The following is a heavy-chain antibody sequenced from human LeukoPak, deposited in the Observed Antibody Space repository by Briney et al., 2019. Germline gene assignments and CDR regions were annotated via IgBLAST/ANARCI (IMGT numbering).Heavy chain of an antibody. V-gene: IGHV3-30*18. J-gene: IGHJ6*03. CDR1: GFTFSSYG. D-gene: IGHD6-13*01. CDR3: AKDMAAGYYYYYYYMDV. CDR2: ISYDGSNK. Sequence: GGSLRLSCAASGFTFSSYGMHWVRQAPGKGLEWVAVISYDGSNKYYADSVKGRFTISRDNSKNTLYLQMNSLRAEDTAVYYCAKDMAAGYYYYYYYMDVWGKGTTVTVSS.